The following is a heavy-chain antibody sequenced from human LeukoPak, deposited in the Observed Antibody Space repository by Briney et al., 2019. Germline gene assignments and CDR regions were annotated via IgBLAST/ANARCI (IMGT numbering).Heavy chain of an antibody. D-gene: IGHD1-1*01. CDR1: EFTFSSYA. CDR3: ATHYDWTFDC. V-gene: IGHV3-7*01. CDR2: IKPDGSEE. J-gene: IGHJ4*02. Sequence: GGSLRLSCAASEFTFSSYAMSWVRQAPGKGLEWVANIKPDGSEEYYVDSVKGRFSISRDNAKNSLYLQMNSLRGEDTAVYYCATHYDWTFDCWGQGTLVTVSS.